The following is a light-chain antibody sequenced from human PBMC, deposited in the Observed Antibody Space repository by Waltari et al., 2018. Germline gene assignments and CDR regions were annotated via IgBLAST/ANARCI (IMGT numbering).Light chain of an antibody. CDR1: QNLNSW. V-gene: IGKV1-5*03. CDR3: QQQSNYWT. CDR2: KAS. J-gene: IGKJ1*01. Sequence: DIQMTQSPSPLSASVGDRVTSTCRASQNLNSWLAWYQQKPGNAPKLLIYKASSLESGVPTRFSGSGSVTEFTLTISSLQSDDFSTYYCQQQSNYWTFGQGTKVEIK.